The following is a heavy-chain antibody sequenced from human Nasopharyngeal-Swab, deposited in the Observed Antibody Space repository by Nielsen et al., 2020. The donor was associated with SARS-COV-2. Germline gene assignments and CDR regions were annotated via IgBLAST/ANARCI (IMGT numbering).Heavy chain of an antibody. CDR2: IYSGCST. CDR1: GFTVSSNY. J-gene: IGHJ4*02. D-gene: IGHD6-13*01. V-gene: IGHV3-53*01. Sequence: GGSLRLSCAASGFTVSSNYMSWVRQAPGKGLEWVSVIYSGCSTYYADSVKGRFTISRDNSKNTLYLQMNSLRAEDTAVYYCARDLIAAAAPGYWGQGTLVTVSS. CDR3: ARDLIAAAAPGY.